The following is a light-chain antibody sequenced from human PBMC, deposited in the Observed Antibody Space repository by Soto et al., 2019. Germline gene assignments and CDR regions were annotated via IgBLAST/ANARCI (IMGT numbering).Light chain of an antibody. CDR1: SSDIGAFNY. J-gene: IGLJ2*01. V-gene: IGLV2-14*01. CDR2: EVT. CDR3: SSFTRFNTLL. Sequence: QPVLTQPASVSASPGQSITISCSGTSSDIGAFNYVSWYQQHPGKAPKLMISEVTYRHSGISNRFSGSKSGSTASLIISGLQADDEADYYCSSFTRFNTLLFGGGTKLTVL.